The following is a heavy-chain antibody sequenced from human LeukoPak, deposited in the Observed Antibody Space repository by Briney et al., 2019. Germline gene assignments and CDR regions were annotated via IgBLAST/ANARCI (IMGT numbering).Heavy chain of an antibody. CDR2: ITGSGGNT. CDR1: GFTFSNYA. V-gene: IGHV3-23*01. J-gene: IGHJ4*02. D-gene: IGHD3-9*01. CDR3: AKWGDYDVLTGYYVSDY. Sequence: PGGSLRLSCAASGFTFSNYAMSWVRQAPVKGLEWVSAITGSGGNTYYADSVKGRFTISRDNSKNTVFLQMNSLRAEDTAVYYCAKWGDYDVLTGYYVSDYWGQGTLVTVSS.